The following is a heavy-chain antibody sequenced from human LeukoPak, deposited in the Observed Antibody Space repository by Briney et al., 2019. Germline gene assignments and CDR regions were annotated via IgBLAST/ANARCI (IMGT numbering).Heavy chain of an antibody. Sequence: GGSLRLSCAASGFTFSTYAMNWVRRAPGEGLEWGSGISASGGGKFYADSVKGRFTISRDKSKSTVSLQMNSLRAEDAAVYYCAKDNADYPIYYFDSWGQGILVTVSS. V-gene: IGHV3-23*01. CDR2: ISASGGGK. J-gene: IGHJ4*02. D-gene: IGHD3-16*01. CDR1: GFTFSTYA. CDR3: AKDNADYPIYYFDS.